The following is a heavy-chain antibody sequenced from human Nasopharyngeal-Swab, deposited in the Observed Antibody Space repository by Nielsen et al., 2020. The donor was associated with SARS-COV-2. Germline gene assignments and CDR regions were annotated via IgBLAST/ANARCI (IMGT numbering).Heavy chain of an antibody. CDR1: GGTFSSYA. CDR3: ARIAVAGLGYYYYGMDV. Sequence: SVQVSYKASGGTFSSYAISWVRQAPGQGLEWMGRIIPILGIANYAQKFQGRVTITADKSTSTAYMELSSLRSEDTAVYYCARIAVAGLGYYYYGMDVWGQGTTVTVSS. V-gene: IGHV1-69*04. J-gene: IGHJ6*02. D-gene: IGHD6-19*01. CDR2: IIPILGIA.